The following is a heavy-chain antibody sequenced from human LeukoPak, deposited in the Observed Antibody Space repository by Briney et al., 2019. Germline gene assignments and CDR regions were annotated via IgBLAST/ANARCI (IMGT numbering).Heavy chain of an antibody. Sequence: ASVKVSCKASGYTFTNYGISWVRQAPGQGLDWMGWISAYNGNTNYAQKLQGRVTVTTDTSTSTAYMELRRLRSDDTAVYYCARYSGADWVYARYWGQGTLVTVSS. CDR1: GYTFTNYG. D-gene: IGHD1-26*01. J-gene: IGHJ4*02. V-gene: IGHV1-18*01. CDR3: ARYSGADWVYARY. CDR2: ISAYNGNT.